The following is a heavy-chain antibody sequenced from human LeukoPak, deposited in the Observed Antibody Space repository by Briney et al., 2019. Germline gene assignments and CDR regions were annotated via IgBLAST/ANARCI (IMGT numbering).Heavy chain of an antibody. CDR1: GYTFTSYG. D-gene: IGHD1-26*01. Sequence: ASVKVSCKASGYTFTSYGISWVRQAPGQGLEWMGWISAYNGNTNYAQYLQGRVTMTTDTSTSTAYMELRSLRSDDTAVYYCARDTLTGRYYGDYYYYGMDVWGQGTTVTVSS. J-gene: IGHJ6*02. CDR2: ISAYNGNT. CDR3: ARDTLTGRYYGDYYYYGMDV. V-gene: IGHV1-18*01.